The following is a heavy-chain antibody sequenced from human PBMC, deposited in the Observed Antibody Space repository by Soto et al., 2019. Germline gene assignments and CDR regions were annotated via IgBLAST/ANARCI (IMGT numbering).Heavy chain of an antibody. CDR3: ARLVAAGITYYFDS. CDR1: AFSLSTSGVG. Sequence: SGPALVNPTQNLTLTCTFSAFSLSTSGVGVGWIRQPPGKALEWLTFIYWDDDKRYSPSLKSRLTITKDTSKNQVVLTMTNMDPVDTATYYCARLVAAGITYYFDSWGQGTLVTVSS. J-gene: IGHJ4*02. V-gene: IGHV2-5*02. CDR2: IYWDDDK. D-gene: IGHD2-21*01.